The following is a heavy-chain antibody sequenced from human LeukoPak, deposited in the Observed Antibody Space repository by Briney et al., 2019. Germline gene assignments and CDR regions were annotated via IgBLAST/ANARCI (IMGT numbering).Heavy chain of an antibody. V-gene: IGHV3-64*04. CDR2: ISNNGGST. Sequence: GGSLRLSCSASGFTFNRYGIHWVRQAPGKGLAAISNNGGSTYYADSVKGRFTISRDNGKTSLYLQMNSLREEDTAVYYCARVIAVVRGGGLSYYYAMDVWGQGTTVTVSS. D-gene: IGHD3-10*01. CDR1: GFTFNRYG. J-gene: IGHJ6*02. CDR3: ARVIAVVRGGGLSYYYAMDV.